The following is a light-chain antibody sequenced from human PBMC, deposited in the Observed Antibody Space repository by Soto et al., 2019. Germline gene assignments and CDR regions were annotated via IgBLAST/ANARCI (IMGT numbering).Light chain of an antibody. V-gene: IGLV2-14*01. CDR1: SSDIGAYNY. Sequence: QSALTQPASVSGSPGQSITISCAGTSSDIGAYNYVSWYQQYPGKAPKLMIHDVSNRPSGVSNRFSGSKSGNTASLTISGLQAEDEADYYCSSHTSSTLVVFGGGTQLTV. J-gene: IGLJ2*01. CDR3: SSHTSSTLVV. CDR2: DVS.